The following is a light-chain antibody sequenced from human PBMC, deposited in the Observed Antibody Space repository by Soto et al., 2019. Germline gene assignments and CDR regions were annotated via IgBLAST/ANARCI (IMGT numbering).Light chain of an antibody. CDR2: GAS. CDR3: HQYSHWPLT. J-gene: IGKJ4*01. Sequence: EIVMPQSPVTLSVSPGERATLSCRASQSVTNSYLAWYQQKPGQAPRLLIFGASTRAAGIPARFSGSGSGTEFTLTISSLKSEDFAVYYCHQYSHWPLTFRGGSNVEIK. CDR1: QSVTNSY. V-gene: IGKV3-15*01.